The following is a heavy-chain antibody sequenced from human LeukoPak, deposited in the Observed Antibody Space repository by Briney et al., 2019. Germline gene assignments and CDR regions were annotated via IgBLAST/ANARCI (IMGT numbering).Heavy chain of an antibody. CDR3: ARTSHIMFGEGAYFDY. CDR1: GFSFSDYY. J-gene: IGHJ4*02. V-gene: IGHV3-11*04. CDR2: ITSSGSNI. Sequence: PGGSLRLSCAASGFSFSDYYMNWIRQAPGKGLEWISFITSSGSNIFYADSVKGRFTMSRDTTKNSLYLQMNSLRAEDTAVYYCARTSHIMFGEGAYFDYWGQGTLVTVSS. D-gene: IGHD3-10*02.